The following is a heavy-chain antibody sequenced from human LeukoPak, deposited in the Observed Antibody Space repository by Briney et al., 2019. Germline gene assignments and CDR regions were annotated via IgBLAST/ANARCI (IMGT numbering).Heavy chain of an antibody. V-gene: IGHV4-4*07. CDR3: ARGELGPADYYYYYYMDV. CDR2: IYTSGST. D-gene: IGHD7-27*01. J-gene: IGHJ6*03. Sequence: QPSETLSLTCTVSGGSISSYYWSWIRQPAGKGLEWIGRIYTSGSTNYNPSLKSRVTMSVDTSKNQFSLKLSSVTAADTAVYYCARGELGPADYYYYYYMDVWGKGTTVTVSS. CDR1: GGSISSYY.